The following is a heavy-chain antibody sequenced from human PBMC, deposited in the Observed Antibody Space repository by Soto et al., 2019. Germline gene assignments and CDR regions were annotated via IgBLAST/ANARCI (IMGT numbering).Heavy chain of an antibody. CDR1: GDSIRSSSY. J-gene: IGHJ6*02. D-gene: IGHD6-13*01. CDR3: RRSSRYSTDV. V-gene: IGHV4-39*01. CDR2: IYSTGNT. Sequence: SETPSLTCTVSGDSIRSSSYWGWIRQPPGKGLEWIGSIYSTGNTYYNPSLNSQVTISVDTSKNQFSLNVISVTAADTAVYYCRRSSRYSTDVWGQGTTVT.